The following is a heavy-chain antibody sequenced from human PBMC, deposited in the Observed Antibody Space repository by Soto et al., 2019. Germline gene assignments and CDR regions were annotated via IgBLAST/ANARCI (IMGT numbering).Heavy chain of an antibody. V-gene: IGHV1-18*04. Sequence: ASVKVSCKASGYTFTAYGITWVRQAPGQGLEWMGWISAYSGNTNYAQKLQGRLTVTTDTSTNTAYMDLRSPRSDDTAVYYCARVVKAGDYGDYGRYYFDYWGHGTLVTVSS. CDR3: ARVVKAGDYGDYGRYYFDY. CDR2: ISAYSGNT. D-gene: IGHD4-17*01. CDR1: GYTFTAYG. J-gene: IGHJ4*01.